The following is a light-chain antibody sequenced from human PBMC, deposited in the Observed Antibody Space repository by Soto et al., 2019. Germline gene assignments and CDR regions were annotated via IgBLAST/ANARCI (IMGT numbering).Light chain of an antibody. CDR3: QQYNSYPET. CDR2: AAS. Sequence: DIQMTQSPSTLSASVGDRVTITCRASQTISSWLAWYQQKPGKAPKLLIYAASTLESGVSSRFSGSGSGTEFTLTISSLQPDDFATYYCQQYNSYPETFGQGTKVDIK. V-gene: IGKV1-5*01. J-gene: IGKJ1*01. CDR1: QTISSW.